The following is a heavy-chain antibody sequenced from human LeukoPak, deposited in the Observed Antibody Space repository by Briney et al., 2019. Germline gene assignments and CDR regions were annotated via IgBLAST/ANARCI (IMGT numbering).Heavy chain of an antibody. CDR1: GFTFSSYA. Sequence: PGGSLRLSCAASGFTFSSYAMHWVRQAPGKGLEWVAVISYDGSNKYYADSVKGRFTISRDNSKNTLYLQMNSLRAEDTAVYYCARDKPRITIFGVVYAYFDYWGQGTLVTVSS. J-gene: IGHJ4*02. D-gene: IGHD3-3*01. V-gene: IGHV3-30-3*01. CDR3: ARDKPRITIFGVVYAYFDY. CDR2: ISYDGSNK.